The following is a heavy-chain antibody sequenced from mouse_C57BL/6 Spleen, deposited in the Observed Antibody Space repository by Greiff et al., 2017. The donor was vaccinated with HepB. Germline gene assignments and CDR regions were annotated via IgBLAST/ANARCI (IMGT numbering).Heavy chain of an antibody. CDR1: GFTFSDYG. CDR2: ISSGSSTI. Sequence: EVHLVESGGGLVKPGGSLKLSCAASGFTFSDYGMHWVRQAPEKGLEWVAYISSGSSTIYYADTVKGRFTISRDNAKNTLFLQMTSLRSEDTAMYYCARHPYYYGSSYWYFDVWGTGTTVTVSS. J-gene: IGHJ1*03. V-gene: IGHV5-17*01. CDR3: ARHPYYYGSSYWYFDV. D-gene: IGHD1-1*01.